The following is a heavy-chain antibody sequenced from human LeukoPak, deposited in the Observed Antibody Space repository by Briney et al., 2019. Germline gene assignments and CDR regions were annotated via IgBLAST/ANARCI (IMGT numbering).Heavy chain of an antibody. V-gene: IGHV3-23*01. CDR1: GLTLTTHA. CDR2: LGVSGSDT. Sequence: GGSLRLSCAASGLTLTTHATSWVRQAPGKGLEWVSALGVSGSDTYYADSVKGRFTISRDNSKNTVYLQMNSLIDEDTAIYYCAACSATCLRYGLGPWGQGSLVTVSS. J-gene: IGHJ5*02. D-gene: IGHD6-19*01. CDR3: AACSATCLRYGLGP.